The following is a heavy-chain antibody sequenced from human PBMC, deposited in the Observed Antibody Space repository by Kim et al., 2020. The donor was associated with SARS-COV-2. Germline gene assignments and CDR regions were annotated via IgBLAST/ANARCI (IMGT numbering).Heavy chain of an antibody. CDR3: ARGRLAAGYSSSWKTYYYYGMDV. J-gene: IGHJ6*02. Sequence: SQTLSLTCAISGDSVSSNSAACNWIRQSPSRCLECLVRTYYRSKWYNDYAVSGKRRITINPDTSKNQFSLQLNSVTPDDTAVYYCARGRLAAGYSSSWKTYYYYGMDVWGQGTTVTVSS. V-gene: IGHV6-1*01. CDR1: GDSVSSNSAA. CDR2: TYYRSKWYN. D-gene: IGHD6-13*01.